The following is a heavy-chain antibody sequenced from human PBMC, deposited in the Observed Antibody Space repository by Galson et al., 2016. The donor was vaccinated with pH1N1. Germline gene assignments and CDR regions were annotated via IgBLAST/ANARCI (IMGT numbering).Heavy chain of an antibody. CDR2: LSAASTAV. J-gene: IGHJ6*02. CDR1: GFIFSSYA. D-gene: IGHD2-2*01. Sequence: LRLSCAASGFIFSSYAMTWVRQAPGKGLEWVSALSAASTAVYYGNSVKGRFTISRDNSKNTLYLQMNSLRAEDTVVYYCAKGGRVGVQGYYYALDVWGQGTAVTVSS. V-gene: IGHV3-23*01. CDR3: AKGGRVGVQGYYYALDV.